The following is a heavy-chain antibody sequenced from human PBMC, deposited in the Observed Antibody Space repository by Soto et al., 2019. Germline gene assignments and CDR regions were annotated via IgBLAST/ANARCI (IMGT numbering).Heavy chain of an antibody. V-gene: IGHV4-59*06. Sequence: SETLSLTCTVSGGSISSYYWSWIRQPPGKGLEWIGYIYYSGSTYYNPSLKSRVTISVDTSKNQFSLKLSSVTAADTAVYYCGLSFSKWELLVYYWGQGTLVTVSS. J-gene: IGHJ4*02. CDR1: GGSISSYY. CDR3: GLSFSKWELLVYY. CDR2: IYYSGST. D-gene: IGHD1-26*01.